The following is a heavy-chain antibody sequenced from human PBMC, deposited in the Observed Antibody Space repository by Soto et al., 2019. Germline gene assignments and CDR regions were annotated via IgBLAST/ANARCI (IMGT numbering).Heavy chain of an antibody. CDR2: ISYDGSNK. J-gene: IGHJ6*02. Sequence: QVPLVESGGGVVQPGRSLRLSCAASGFTFSSYAMHWVRQAPGKGLEWVAVISYDGSNKYYADSVKGRFTISRDNSKNTLYLQMNSLRAEDTAVYYCARNIAVAGTSYYYYGMDVWGQGTTVTVSS. CDR3: ARNIAVAGTSYYYYGMDV. V-gene: IGHV3-30-3*01. CDR1: GFTFSSYA. D-gene: IGHD6-19*01.